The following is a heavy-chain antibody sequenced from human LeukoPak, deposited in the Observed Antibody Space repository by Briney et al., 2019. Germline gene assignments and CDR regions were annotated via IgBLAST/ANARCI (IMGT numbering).Heavy chain of an antibody. CDR3: ARNGLIGFDY. CDR1: GFTFNDYH. D-gene: IGHD3-16*01. CDR2: ISSDNTYT. J-gene: IGHJ4*02. Sequence: GGSLRLSCAASGFTFNDYHMSWIRQAPGKGLEWVACISSDNTYTDYVDSVKGRFTISRDNTKNSMYLQMNSLRAEDTAVYYCARNGLIGFDYWGQGTLVTVSS. V-gene: IGHV3-11*06.